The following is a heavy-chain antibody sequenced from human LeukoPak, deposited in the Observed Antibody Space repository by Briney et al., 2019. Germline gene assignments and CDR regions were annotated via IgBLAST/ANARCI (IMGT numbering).Heavy chain of an antibody. Sequence: GGSLRLSCATSGFTVSNNYMSWVRQAPGKGLEWVPVMYRGGSTYYADSVQGRFTMSRDNSKNTLYLQMNSLRAEDTAVYYCARDGGAAAGYWGQGTLVTVSP. J-gene: IGHJ4*02. CDR3: ARDGGAAAGY. D-gene: IGHD6-13*01. CDR1: GFTVSNNY. V-gene: IGHV3-66*01. CDR2: MYRGGST.